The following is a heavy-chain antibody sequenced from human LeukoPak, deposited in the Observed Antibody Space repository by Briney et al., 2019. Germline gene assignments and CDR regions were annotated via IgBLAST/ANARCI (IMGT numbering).Heavy chain of an antibody. D-gene: IGHD5-24*01. CDR1: GYTFTSYD. J-gene: IGHJ4*02. CDR3: VLGATIKYFDY. Sequence: ASVKVSCKASGYTFTSYDINWVRQATGQGLEWMGWMNPNSGNTGYAQKFQGRVTMTRNTSLSTAYMELSSLRSEDTAVYYCVLGATIKYFDYWGQGTLVTVSS. CDR2: MNPNSGNT. V-gene: IGHV1-8*01.